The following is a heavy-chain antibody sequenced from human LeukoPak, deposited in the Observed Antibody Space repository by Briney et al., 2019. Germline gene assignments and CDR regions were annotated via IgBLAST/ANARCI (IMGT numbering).Heavy chain of an antibody. J-gene: IGHJ4*02. V-gene: IGHV3-30*02. CDR3: AKDRGIQLWLGGFDY. D-gene: IGHD5-18*01. CDR1: EFTFSDYG. CDR2: IRYDGSIK. Sequence: GGSLRLSCAASEFTFSDYGMHWVRQAPGKGLEWVAFIRYDGSIKYYADSVKGRFTISRDNSKNTLYLQMTSLRAEDTAVYYCAKDRGIQLWLGGFDYWGQGTLVTVSS.